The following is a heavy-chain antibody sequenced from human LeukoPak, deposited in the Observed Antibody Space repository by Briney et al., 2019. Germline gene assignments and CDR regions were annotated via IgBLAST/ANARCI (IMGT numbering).Heavy chain of an antibody. D-gene: IGHD5-24*01. V-gene: IGHV3-23*01. J-gene: IGHJ3*02. CDR1: GFTFSSYG. Sequence: GGSLRLSCGASGFTFSSYGMSWVRQAPGKGLEWVSAISGSGGSTYYADSVKGRFTISRDNSKNTLYLQMNSLRAEDTAVYYCAKDMGSRWLQYRVLDAFDIWGQGTMVTVSS. CDR2: ISGSGGST. CDR3: AKDMGSRWLQYRVLDAFDI.